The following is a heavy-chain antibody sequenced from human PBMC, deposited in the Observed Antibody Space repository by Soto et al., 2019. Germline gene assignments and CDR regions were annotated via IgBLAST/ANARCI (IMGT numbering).Heavy chain of an antibody. CDR1: GFTVSSNY. CDR2: VYSGGST. Sequence: EVQLVESGGGLVQPGGSLRLSCAASGFTVSSNYMSWVRQAPGKGLEWVSVVYSGGSTYYADSVKGRFTISRDNSKNTLYRQMNSLRAEDTAVYYCARRYYGESSYDAFDIWGQGTMVTVSS. D-gene: IGHD4-17*01. CDR3: ARRYYGESSYDAFDI. V-gene: IGHV3-66*01. J-gene: IGHJ3*02.